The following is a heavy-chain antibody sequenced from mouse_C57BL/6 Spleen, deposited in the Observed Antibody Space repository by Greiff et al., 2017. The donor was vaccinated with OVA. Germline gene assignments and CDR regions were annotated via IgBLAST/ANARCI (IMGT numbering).Heavy chain of an antibody. Sequence: EVQVVESGGGLVQPGGSLSLSCAASGFTFTDYYMSWVRQPPGKALEWLGFIRNKANGYTTEYSASVKGRFTISRDNSQSILYLQMNALRAEDSATYYCARYDYDGDWYFDVWGTGTTVTVSS. J-gene: IGHJ1*03. V-gene: IGHV7-3*01. D-gene: IGHD2-4*01. CDR3: ARYDYDGDWYFDV. CDR1: GFTFTDYY. CDR2: IRNKANGYTT.